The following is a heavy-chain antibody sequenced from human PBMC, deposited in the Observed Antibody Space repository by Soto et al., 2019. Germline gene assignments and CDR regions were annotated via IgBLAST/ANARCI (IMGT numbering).Heavy chain of an antibody. CDR3: ARDRHSSSWSAYLFDY. CDR1: GFTFSDYY. Sequence: QVQLVESGGGLVKPGGSLRLSCAASGFTFSDYYMSWIRQSPGKGLEWGSYISSSGSTIYYADSVKGRFTISRDNAKNSLYLQMNSLRAEDTAVYYCARDRHSSSWSAYLFDYWGQGTLVTVSS. CDR2: ISSSGSTI. D-gene: IGHD6-13*01. V-gene: IGHV3-11*01. J-gene: IGHJ4*02.